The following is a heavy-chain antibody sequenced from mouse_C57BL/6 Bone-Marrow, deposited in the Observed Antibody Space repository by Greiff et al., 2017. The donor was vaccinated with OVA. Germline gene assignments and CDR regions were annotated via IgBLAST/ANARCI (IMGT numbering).Heavy chain of an antibody. CDR3: ARGFTTVVGEAWFAY. CDR2: IDPSDSYT. CDR1: GYTFTSYW. V-gene: IGHV1-69*01. J-gene: IGHJ3*01. D-gene: IGHD1-1*01. Sequence: QVQLQQSGAELVMPGASVKLSCKASGYTFTSYWMHWVKQRPGQGLEWIGEIDPSDSYTNYNQKFKGKSTLTVDKSSSTAYMQLSSLTSEDSAVYYCARGFTTVVGEAWFAYWGQGTLVTVSA.